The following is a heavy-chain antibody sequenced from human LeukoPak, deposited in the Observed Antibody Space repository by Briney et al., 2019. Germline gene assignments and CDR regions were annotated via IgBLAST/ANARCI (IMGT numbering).Heavy chain of an antibody. CDR2: IIPIFGTA. D-gene: IGHD2-21*01. V-gene: IGHV1-69*05. CDR1: GDTFSSYA. Sequence: GSSVKVSCKASGDTFSSYAISWVRQAPGQGLEWMGGIIPIFGTANYAQNFQGRVTMTRDMSTSTVYMELSSLRSEDTAVYYCARTYSPSLLGRFDYWGQGTLVTVSS. J-gene: IGHJ4*02. CDR3: ARTYSPSLLGRFDY.